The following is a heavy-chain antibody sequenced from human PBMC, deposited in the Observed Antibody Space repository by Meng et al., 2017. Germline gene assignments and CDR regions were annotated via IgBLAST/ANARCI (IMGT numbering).Heavy chain of an antibody. CDR3: ARDSSSGWYHNY. Sequence: VQLAGPGGGLIQPGGSLRLSCTASGFSVTTSYMSWVRQAPGKGLEWVSVIYSGGSTYYADSVKGRFSISRDNSKNTLYLQMNSLRAEDTAVYFCARDSSSGWYHNYWGQGTLVTVSS. J-gene: IGHJ4*02. V-gene: IGHV3-53*01. D-gene: IGHD6-19*01. CDR2: IYSGGST. CDR1: GFSVTTSY.